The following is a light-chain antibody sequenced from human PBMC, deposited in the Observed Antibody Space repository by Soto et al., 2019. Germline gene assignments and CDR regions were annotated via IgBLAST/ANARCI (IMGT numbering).Light chain of an antibody. J-gene: IGKJ1*01. CDR1: QSISNH. V-gene: IGKV1-39*01. CDR3: QHCYSSRPT. Sequence: QMAPSPSSLCVSGEERDTISRRASQSISNHLNWYQQKPGKAPKLLIYAASSLQSGVPSRFSGSRSGPDFTLTISSLQPEDFATYYCQHCYSSRPTFGQGTKVDIK. CDR2: AAS.